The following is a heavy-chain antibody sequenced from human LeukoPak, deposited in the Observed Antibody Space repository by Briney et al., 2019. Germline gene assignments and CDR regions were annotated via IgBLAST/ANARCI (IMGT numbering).Heavy chain of an antibody. Sequence: GGSLRVSCAAPGFTPSSYGVHWVRQAPGKGLEWVSFIWLDGSNKYYADSVKGRFTVSTDSSRNTLYLQMSSLRTEDTAVYYCAQDSAEPTLRYFDCWGQGTLVIVSS. CDR2: IWLDGSNK. V-gene: IGHV3-30*02. CDR3: AQDSAEPTLRYFDC. CDR1: GFTPSSYG. D-gene: IGHD1-14*01. J-gene: IGHJ4*02.